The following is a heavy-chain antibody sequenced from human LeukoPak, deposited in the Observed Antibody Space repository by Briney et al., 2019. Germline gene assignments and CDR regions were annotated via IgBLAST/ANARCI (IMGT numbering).Heavy chain of an antibody. CDR2: ISSSGSTI. CDR3: ARDGGYYDSSGYPRFDP. CDR1: GFTFSSYE. D-gene: IGHD3-22*01. J-gene: IGHJ5*02. Sequence: PGGSLRLSCAASGFTFSSYEMNWVRQAPGKGLEWVSYISSSGSTIYYADSVKGRFTISRDNAKNSLYLQMNSLRAEDTAVYYCARDGGYYDSSGYPRFDPWGQGTLVTVSS. V-gene: IGHV3-48*03.